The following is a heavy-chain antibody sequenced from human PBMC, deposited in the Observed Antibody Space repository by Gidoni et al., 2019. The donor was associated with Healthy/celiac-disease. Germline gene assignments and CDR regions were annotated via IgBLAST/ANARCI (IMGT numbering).Heavy chain of an antibody. D-gene: IGHD6-19*01. CDR1: GGTFSRYA. CDR2: IIPISGTA. V-gene: IGHV1-69*06. CDR3: ARDIAVAGTVWHDAFDI. Sequence: QVQLVQSGAEVKKPGSSVKVSCKASGGTFSRYAISWVRQAPGQGLEWMGGIIPISGTANYAQKFQGRVTITADKSTSTAYMELSSLRSEDTAVYYCARDIAVAGTVWHDAFDIWGQGTMVTVSS. J-gene: IGHJ3*02.